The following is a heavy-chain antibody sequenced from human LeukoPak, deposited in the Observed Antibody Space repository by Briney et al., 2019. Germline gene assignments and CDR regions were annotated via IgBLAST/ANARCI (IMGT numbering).Heavy chain of an antibody. CDR3: VSTLKGVAAPFDY. J-gene: IGHJ4*02. Sequence: GGSLRLSCSASGFTFSSYAMHWVRQAPGKGLEYVSAISSNGGSTYYADSVKGRFTISRDNSKNTLHLQMSSLRAEDTAVYYCVSTLKGVAAPFDYWGQGTLVTVSS. CDR1: GFTFSSYA. V-gene: IGHV3-64D*06. CDR2: ISSNGGST. D-gene: IGHD2-15*01.